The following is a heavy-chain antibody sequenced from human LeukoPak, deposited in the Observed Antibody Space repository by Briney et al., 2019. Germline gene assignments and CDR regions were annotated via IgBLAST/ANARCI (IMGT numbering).Heavy chain of an antibody. D-gene: IGHD4-17*01. CDR3: ARHSVTTGSLMAFDI. V-gene: IGHV4-39*07. J-gene: IGHJ3*02. Sequence: SETLSLTCTVSGGSISSSSYYWGWIRQPPGKGLEWIGSIYYSGSTYYNPSLKSRVTISVDTSKNQFSLKLSSVTAADTAVYYCARHSVTTGSLMAFDIWGQGTMVTVSS. CDR1: GGSISSSSYY. CDR2: IYYSGST.